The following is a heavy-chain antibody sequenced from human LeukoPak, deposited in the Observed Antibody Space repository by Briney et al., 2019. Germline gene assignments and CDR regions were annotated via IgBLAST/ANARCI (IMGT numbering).Heavy chain of an antibody. CDR3: ARGKVVAGTPGQNSWDY. V-gene: IGHV4-4*07. D-gene: IGHD6-19*01. CDR2: IYTSGST. CDR1: GGSISSYY. J-gene: IGHJ4*02. Sequence: SETLSLTCTVSGGSISSYYWNWIRQPAGKGLEWVGRIYTSGSTNYNPSLKSRVSMSVDTSKNQFSLKLSSVTAADTAVYYCARGKVVAGTPGQNSWDYWGQGTLVAVSS.